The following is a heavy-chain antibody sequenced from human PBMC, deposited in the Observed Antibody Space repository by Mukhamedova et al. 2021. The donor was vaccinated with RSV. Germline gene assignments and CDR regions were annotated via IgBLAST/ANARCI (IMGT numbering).Heavy chain of an antibody. CDR3: AKGHKGLTVRVFIILFYGMDV. D-gene: IGHD3-10*01. Sequence: VKGRFTISRDNSKNTLYLQMNSLRAEDTAVYYCAKGHKGLTVRVFIILFYGMDVWGQGTTVTFSS. J-gene: IGHJ6*02. V-gene: IGHV3-23*01.